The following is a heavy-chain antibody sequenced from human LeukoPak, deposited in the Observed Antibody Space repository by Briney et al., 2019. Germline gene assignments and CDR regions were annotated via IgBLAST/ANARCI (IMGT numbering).Heavy chain of an antibody. CDR3: ARGVVVVVAATHLVNWFDP. D-gene: IGHD2-15*01. CDR1: GDSVSNYY. Sequence: SETLSLTCTVSGDSVSNYYWSWIRQPPGKGLEWIGYIYYSGSTNYNPSLKSRVTISVDTSKNQFSLKLSSVTAADTAVYYCARGVVVVVAATHLVNWFDPWGQGTLVTVSS. J-gene: IGHJ5*02. V-gene: IGHV4-59*02. CDR2: IYYSGST.